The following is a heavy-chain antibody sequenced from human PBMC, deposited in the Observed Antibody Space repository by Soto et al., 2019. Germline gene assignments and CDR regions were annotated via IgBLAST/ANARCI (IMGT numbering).Heavy chain of an antibody. CDR3: AYRPPFGWFDP. J-gene: IGHJ5*02. CDR1: GFSLSTSGVG. D-gene: IGHD3-10*01. CDR2: IYWDDDK. Sequence: QITLKESGPTLVKPTQTLTLTCTFSGFSLSTSGVGVGWIRQPPGKALEWLVLIYWDDDKRYSPSLKTRLTITKDTSKNQVVLTKTNMDPVDTATYYCAYRPPFGWFDPWGQGTLVTVSS. V-gene: IGHV2-5*02.